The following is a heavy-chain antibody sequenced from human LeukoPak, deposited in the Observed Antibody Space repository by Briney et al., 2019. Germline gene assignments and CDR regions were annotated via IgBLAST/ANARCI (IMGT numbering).Heavy chain of an antibody. Sequence: SETLSLTCAVDGRSFSGYYWSLIRQPPGKGLEWIWEINHSGSTNYNPSLKSQVTISVDTSKNQFSLKLSSVTAADTAVCYCARGLPYSSSWYNYYYYGMDVWGQGTTVTVSS. D-gene: IGHD6-13*01. CDR1: GRSFSGYY. CDR3: ARGLPYSSSWYNYYYYGMDV. CDR2: INHSGST. V-gene: IGHV4-34*01. J-gene: IGHJ6*02.